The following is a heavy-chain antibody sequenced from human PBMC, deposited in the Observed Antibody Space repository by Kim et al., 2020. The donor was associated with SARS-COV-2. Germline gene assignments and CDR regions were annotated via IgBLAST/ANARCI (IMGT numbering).Heavy chain of an antibody. D-gene: IGHD1-1*01. V-gene: IGHV6-1*01. Sequence: SQTLSLTCAISGDSVSSNLVTWNWIRQSPSRGLEWLGRTYYRSKWDNDYAVSVKSRITINPDTSKNQFSLQLNSVTPEDTGIFYCARVRGGIFDSWGQGTLVTVSS. CDR1: GDSVSSNLVT. CDR2: TYYRSKWDN. J-gene: IGHJ4*02. CDR3: ARVRGGIFDS.